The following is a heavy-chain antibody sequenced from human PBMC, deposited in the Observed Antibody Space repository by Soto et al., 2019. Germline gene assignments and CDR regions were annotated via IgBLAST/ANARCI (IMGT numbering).Heavy chain of an antibody. V-gene: IGHV1-18*01. CDR2: ISAYNGNT. CDR1: VYTFTSYG. CDR3: ARSARYSYGLYDFDY. J-gene: IGHJ4*02. Sequence: QVQLVQSGAEVKKPGASVKVSCKASVYTFTSYGISWVRQAPGQGLERMGWISAYNGNTNYAQKLQGRVTMTTDTSTSTAYMELRSLRSDDTAVYYWARSARYSYGLYDFDYWGQGTLVTVSS. D-gene: IGHD5-18*01.